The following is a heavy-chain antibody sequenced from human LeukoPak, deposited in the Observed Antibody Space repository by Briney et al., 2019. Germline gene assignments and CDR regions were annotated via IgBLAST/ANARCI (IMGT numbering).Heavy chain of an antibody. J-gene: IGHJ6*02. CDR3: ARDQRYSYGYGNYYYYYGMDV. CDR2: INPSGGST. CDR1: GYTFTSYY. Sequence: ASVKVSCKASGYTFTSYYRHWVRQAPGQGLEWMGIINPSGGSTSYAQKFQGRVTMTRDTSTSTVYMELSSLRSEDTAVYYCARDQRYSYGYGNYYYYYGMDVWGQGTTVTVSS. D-gene: IGHD5-18*01. V-gene: IGHV1-46*01.